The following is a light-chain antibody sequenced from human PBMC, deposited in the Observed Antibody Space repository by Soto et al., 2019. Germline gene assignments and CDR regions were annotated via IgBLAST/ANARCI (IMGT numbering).Light chain of an antibody. V-gene: IGKV3-20*01. CDR2: GAS. J-gene: IGKJ1*01. Sequence: ESVLTQSPGTLSLSQGERATLSCRASQSVAGSYLGWYQQKPDQAHRLLIKGASSRATGIPDRYSGSGSGTDFTLTISRLEPEDFEVYSCQQYGERMTFGQGTKVDIK. CDR3: QQYGERMT. CDR1: QSVAGSY.